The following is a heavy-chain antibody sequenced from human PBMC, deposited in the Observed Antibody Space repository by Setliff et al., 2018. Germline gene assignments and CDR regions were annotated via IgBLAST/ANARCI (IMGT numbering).Heavy chain of an antibody. V-gene: IGHV1-8*03. J-gene: IGHJ3*02. Sequence: GASVKVSCKASGYTFTSYDINCVRQATGQGLEWMGWMNPNSGNTGYAQKFQGRVTITRNTSISTAYMELSSLRSEDTAVYYCATPRSGIIDAFDIWGQGTMVTVSS. CDR1: GYTFTSYD. CDR3: ATPRSGIIDAFDI. D-gene: IGHD2-15*01. CDR2: MNPNSGNT.